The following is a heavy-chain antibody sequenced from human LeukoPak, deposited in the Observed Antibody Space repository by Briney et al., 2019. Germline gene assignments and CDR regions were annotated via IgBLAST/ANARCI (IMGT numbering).Heavy chain of an antibody. J-gene: IGHJ6*02. CDR1: GFTFSSIW. V-gene: IGHV3-7*02. CDR2: IKHDGSET. D-gene: IGHD3-10*01. Sequence: SGGSLRLSCATSGFTFSSIWMSGVRQAPGKGLEWVANIKHDGSETNYVDSVKGRFTISRDNAKNSLHLQMNSLRVEDTAVYYCARANYGSGSNYYYGLDVWGQGTTVTVSS. CDR3: ARANYGSGSNYYYGLDV.